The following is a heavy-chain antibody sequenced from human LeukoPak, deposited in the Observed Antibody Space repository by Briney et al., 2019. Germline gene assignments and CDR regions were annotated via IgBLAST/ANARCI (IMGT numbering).Heavy chain of an antibody. Sequence: SETLSLTCTVSGGSISSSSYYWGWIRQPPGKGLEWIGSTYYSGSTYYNPSLKSRVTISVDTSKNQFSLKLSSVTAADTAVYYCARGHSSSWYNWFDPWGQGTLVTVSS. CDR3: ARGHSSSWYNWFDP. J-gene: IGHJ5*02. D-gene: IGHD6-13*01. CDR1: GGSISSSSYY. CDR2: TYYSGST. V-gene: IGHV4-39*07.